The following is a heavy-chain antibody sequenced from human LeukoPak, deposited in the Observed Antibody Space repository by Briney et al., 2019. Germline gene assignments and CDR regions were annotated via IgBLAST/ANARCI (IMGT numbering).Heavy chain of an antibody. CDR2: IIPILGIA. CDR1: GGTFISYA. V-gene: IGHV1-69*04. Sequence: SVKVSCKASGGTFISYAISWVRQAPGQGLEWMGRIIPILGIANYAQKFQGRVTITADKSTSTAYMELSSLRSEDTAVYYCARGSIGYCSGGSCYFDYWGQGTLVTVSS. D-gene: IGHD2-15*01. J-gene: IGHJ4*02. CDR3: ARGSIGYCSGGSCYFDY.